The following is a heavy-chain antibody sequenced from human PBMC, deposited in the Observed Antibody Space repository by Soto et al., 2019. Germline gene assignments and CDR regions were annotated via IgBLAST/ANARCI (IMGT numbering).Heavy chain of an antibody. CDR3: AKQRADFGSGSDTYYFDY. CDR1: GVTFSTYA. D-gene: IGHD3-10*01. Sequence: GGSLRLSCIASGVTFSTYAMSWVRQAPGKVLEWVSGLTGSGGTTFYADSVKGRFTISRDNSNNTLYLEMNSLRAEDTAVYYCAKQRADFGSGSDTYYFDYCGQGTLVTVSS. V-gene: IGHV3-23*01. J-gene: IGHJ4*02. CDR2: LTGSGGTT.